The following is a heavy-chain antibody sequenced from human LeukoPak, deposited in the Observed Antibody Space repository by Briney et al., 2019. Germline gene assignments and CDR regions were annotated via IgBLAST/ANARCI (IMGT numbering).Heavy chain of an antibody. D-gene: IGHD3-22*01. J-gene: IGHJ4*02. Sequence: GGSLRLSCAASGFTFSSYEMNWVRQAPGKGLEWVSYISSSGSTIYYADSVKGRFTISRDNAKNSLYLQMNSLRAEDTAVYYCARGYYYDSSGYYYENEGFDYWGQGTLVTVSS. CDR1: GFTFSSYE. CDR2: ISSSGSTI. CDR3: ARGYYYDSSGYYYENEGFDY. V-gene: IGHV3-48*03.